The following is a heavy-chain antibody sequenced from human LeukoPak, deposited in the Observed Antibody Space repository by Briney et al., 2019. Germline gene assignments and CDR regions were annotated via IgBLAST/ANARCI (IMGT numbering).Heavy chain of an antibody. J-gene: IGHJ4*02. Sequence: SETLSLTCTVSGGPISSSSYYWGWIRQPPGKGLEWIGSIYYSGSTYYNPSLKSRVTISVDTSKNQFSLKLSSVTAADTAVYYCARVLPRGDYVAYWGQGTLVTVSS. CDR1: GGPISSSSYY. V-gene: IGHV4-39*01. D-gene: IGHD2-8*02. CDR2: IYYSGST. CDR3: ARVLPRGDYVAY.